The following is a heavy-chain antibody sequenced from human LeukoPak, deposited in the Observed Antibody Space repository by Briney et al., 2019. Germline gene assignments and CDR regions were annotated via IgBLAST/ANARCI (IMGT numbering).Heavy chain of an antibody. J-gene: IGHJ4*02. CDR1: GFTFDDYA. D-gene: IGHD2-15*01. V-gene: IGHV3-9*01. Sequence: GGSLRLSCAASGFTFDDYARHWVRQAPGKGLEWVAGISWNSGSIGYADSVKGRFIISSDNAKNSLYLQMNSLTAEDTDLYYCAKGQRDCSGGSCYSGGVDYWGQGTLVTVSS. CDR2: ISWNSGSI. CDR3: AKGQRDCSGGSCYSGGVDY.